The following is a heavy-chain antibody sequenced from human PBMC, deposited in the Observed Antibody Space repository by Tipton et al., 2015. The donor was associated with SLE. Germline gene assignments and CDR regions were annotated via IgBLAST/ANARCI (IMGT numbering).Heavy chain of an antibody. J-gene: IGHJ4*02. CDR1: GGSISNYY. CDR3: ARVGDYYNSGSRVFDH. CDR2: IYYSGST. V-gene: IGHV4-59*12. Sequence: TLSLTCTVSGGSISNYYWNWIRQPPGKGLEWIGYIYYSGSTNYNPSLKSRVTISVDTSKNQFSLRLTSVTAADTAVYFCARVGDYYNSGSRVFDHWGQGILVTVSS. D-gene: IGHD3-10*01.